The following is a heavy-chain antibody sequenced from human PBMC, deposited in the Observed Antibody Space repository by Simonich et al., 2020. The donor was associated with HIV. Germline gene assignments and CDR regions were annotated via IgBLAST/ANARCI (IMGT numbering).Heavy chain of an antibody. CDR3: YGDYGEYYFDH. V-gene: IGHV4-38-2*01. Sequence: QVHLQQWGAGLLKPSETLSLTCAVSGYSISSGYYWGWIRQPPGKGLEWIGSIYLSGSTYYNPSLKSRVTISVDTSKNQFSLKMSSLTAADTAVYYCYGDYGEYYFDHWSQGTLVTVSS. CDR2: IYLSGST. D-gene: IGHD4-17*01. J-gene: IGHJ4*02. CDR1: GYSISSGYY.